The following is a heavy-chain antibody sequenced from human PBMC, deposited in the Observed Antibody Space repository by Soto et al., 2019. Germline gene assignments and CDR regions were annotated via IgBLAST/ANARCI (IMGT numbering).Heavy chain of an antibody. CDR1: GGSISSGGYY. CDR2: IYYSGST. CDR3: ASLLHYYDSSGQDFDY. Sequence: SETLSLTCTVSGGSISSGGYYWSWIRQHPGKGLEWIGYIYYSGSTYYNPSLKSRVTISVDTSKNQFSLKLSSVTAADTAVYYCASLLHYYDSSGQDFDYWGQGTLVTVSS. D-gene: IGHD3-22*01. V-gene: IGHV4-31*03. J-gene: IGHJ4*02.